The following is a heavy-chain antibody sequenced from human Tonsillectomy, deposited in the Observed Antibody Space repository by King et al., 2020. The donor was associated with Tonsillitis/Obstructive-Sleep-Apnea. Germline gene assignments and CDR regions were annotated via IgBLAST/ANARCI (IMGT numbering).Heavy chain of an antibody. V-gene: IGHV1-2*02. J-gene: IGHJ6*02. CDR3: AREIVIGVAPVAITENGMDI. Sequence: VQLVESGAEVKKPGASVKVSCKASGYTFTGYYMHWVRQAPGEGLEWMGWINPNSGGTNYAQQFQGRVTMTRDMSIDTAYMELSRLTSDDTAVYYCAREIVIGVAPVAITENGMDIWGQGTTVTVSS. CDR2: INPNSGGT. CDR1: GYTFTGYY. D-gene: IGHD2-2*01.